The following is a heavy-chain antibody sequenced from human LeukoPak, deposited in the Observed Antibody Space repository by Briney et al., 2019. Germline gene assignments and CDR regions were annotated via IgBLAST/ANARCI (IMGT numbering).Heavy chain of an antibody. CDR3: ARGVHSSGWYTVDYFDY. Sequence: PGGSLRLSCPASGFTFSSNDMHWVRQAPGKGLEWVAVISYDGSNKYYADSVKGRFTISRDNSKNTLYLQMNSLRAEDTAVYYCARGVHSSGWYTVDYFDYWGQGTLVTVSS. V-gene: IGHV3-30*19. CDR1: GFTFSSND. D-gene: IGHD6-19*01. CDR2: ISYDGSNK. J-gene: IGHJ4*02.